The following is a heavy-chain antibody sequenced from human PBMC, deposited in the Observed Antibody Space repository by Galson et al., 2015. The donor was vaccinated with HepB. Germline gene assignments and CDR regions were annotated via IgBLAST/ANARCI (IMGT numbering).Heavy chain of an antibody. CDR3: ARAPGPPVWFVRADAFDI. CDR2: ISSSSSTI. J-gene: IGHJ3*02. CDR1: GFTFSSYS. V-gene: IGHV3-48*02. Sequence: SLRLSCAASGFTFSSYSMNWVRQAPGKGLEWVSYISSSSSTIYYADSVKGRFTISRDNAKNSLYLQMNSLRDEDTAVYYCARAPGPPVWFVRADAFDIWGQGTMVTVSS. D-gene: IGHD3-10*01.